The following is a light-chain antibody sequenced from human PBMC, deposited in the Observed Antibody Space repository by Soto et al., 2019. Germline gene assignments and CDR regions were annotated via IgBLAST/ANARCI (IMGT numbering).Light chain of an antibody. V-gene: IGKV1-39*01. CDR1: QSIGTY. Sequence: DIPMTQSPSFLSASVGDRVTISCRASQSIGTYLNWYQQKPGRAPKLLIYAVSSFHSGVPLRFSGSGSGTEFTLTINNLQTEDFATYYCQQGYSTLYTFGLGTKLEIK. CDR2: AVS. CDR3: QQGYSTLYT. J-gene: IGKJ2*01.